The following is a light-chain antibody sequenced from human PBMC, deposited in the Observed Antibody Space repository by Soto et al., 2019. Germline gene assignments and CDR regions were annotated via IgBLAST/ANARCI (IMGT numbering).Light chain of an antibody. CDR2: GNN. CDR1: SSNIGAGYG. J-gene: IGLJ1*01. Sequence: SVLTQPPSVSGAPGQRVSISCTGSSSNIGAGYGVHWYHQLPGTTPKLHIFGNNNRPSGVPDRFSGSKSDTSASLGITGLQAEDEADNYCQSYDSSLNGYVFGTGTKVTVL. V-gene: IGLV1-40*01. CDR3: QSYDSSLNGYV.